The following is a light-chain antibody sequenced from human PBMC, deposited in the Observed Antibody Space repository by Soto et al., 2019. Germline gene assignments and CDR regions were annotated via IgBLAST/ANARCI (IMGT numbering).Light chain of an antibody. J-gene: IGKJ4*01. CDR1: QSVTSRH. CDR3: QQYGSSPLT. Sequence: ESMWTQSPGTLSLSAGERGALSGSGGQSVTSRHLAWYQQKPGQAPRLLIYDASSRATGIPDRFSGSGSGTDFILPISSLEPEDFAFYYCQQYGSSPLTFGGGTKVDIK. CDR2: DAS. V-gene: IGKV3-20*01.